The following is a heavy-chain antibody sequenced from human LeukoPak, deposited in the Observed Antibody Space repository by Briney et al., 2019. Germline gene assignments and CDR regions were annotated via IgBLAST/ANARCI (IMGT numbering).Heavy chain of an antibody. CDR1: GFTFSSYG. J-gene: IGHJ3*02. Sequence: PGGSLRLSCAASGFTFSSYGMHWVRQAPGKGLEWVAVIWYDGSNKYYADSVKGRFTISRDNSKNTLYLQMNSLRAEDTAVYYCAKPYGSGSYYVPAFDIWGQGTMVTVSS. CDR3: AKPYGSGSYYVPAFDI. V-gene: IGHV3-33*06. D-gene: IGHD3-10*01. CDR2: IWYDGSNK.